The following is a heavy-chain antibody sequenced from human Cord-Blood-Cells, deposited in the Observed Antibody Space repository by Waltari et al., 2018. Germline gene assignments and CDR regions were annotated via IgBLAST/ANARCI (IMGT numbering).Heavy chain of an antibody. CDR3: ARYEAAQHYYYYGMDV. V-gene: IGHV1-69*06. CDR2: ISPIIGTA. D-gene: IGHD6-6*01. Sequence: QVQLVQSGAEVKKPGASVQVSCMASGGTFSSYAISWVRQAPGQGLELTGVISPIIGTANYSQKFQGRVTMTADKSTSAAYMELSSLGSDDTAVYYCARYEAAQHYYYYGMDVWGQGTTVTVSS. J-gene: IGHJ6*02. CDR1: GGTFSSYA.